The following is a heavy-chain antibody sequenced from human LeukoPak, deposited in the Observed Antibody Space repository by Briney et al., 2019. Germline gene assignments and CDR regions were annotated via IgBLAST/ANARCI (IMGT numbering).Heavy chain of an antibody. D-gene: IGHD1-26*01. Sequence: SETLSLTRTVSGGSINSYYWCWIRQPPGKGLEWIGYIYTSGSTNYNPSLKSRVTISVDTSKNQFSLKLSSVTAADTAVYYCAGSGSYYYYYYMDVWGKGTTVTVSS. CDR3: AGSGSYYYYYYMDV. J-gene: IGHJ6*03. CDR1: GGSINSYY. CDR2: IYTSGST. V-gene: IGHV4-4*09.